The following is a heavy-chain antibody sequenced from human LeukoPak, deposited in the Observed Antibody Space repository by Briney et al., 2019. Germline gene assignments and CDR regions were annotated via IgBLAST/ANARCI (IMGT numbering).Heavy chain of an antibody. CDR1: GFTFTSYD. CDR2: MNPNSGNT. Sequence: ASVKVSCKASGFTFTSYDINWVRQATGQGLEWMGWMNPNSGNTSYAKQFQGRVTITRNTSISTAYMELSSLRSEDTAVYYCARGDRWELDLYNWFDPWGQGTLVTVSS. CDR3: ARGDRWELDLYNWFDP. D-gene: IGHD1-26*01. V-gene: IGHV1-8*03. J-gene: IGHJ5*02.